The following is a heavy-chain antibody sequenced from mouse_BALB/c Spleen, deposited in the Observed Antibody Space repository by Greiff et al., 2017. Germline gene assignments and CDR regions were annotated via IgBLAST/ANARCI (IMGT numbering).Heavy chain of an antibody. J-gene: IGHJ3*01. CDR1: GFTFSSYT. CDR2: ISSGGGNT. V-gene: IGHV5-9*03. Sequence: EVKLMESGGGLVKPGGSLKLSCAASGFTFSSYTMSWVRQTPEKRLEWVATISSGGGNTYYPDSVKGRFTISRDNAKNNLYLQMSSLRSEDTALYYCARYGGGFADWGQGTLVTVSA. CDR3: ARYGGGFAD.